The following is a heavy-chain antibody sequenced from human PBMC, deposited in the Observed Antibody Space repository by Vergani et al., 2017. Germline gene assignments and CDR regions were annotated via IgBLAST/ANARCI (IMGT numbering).Heavy chain of an antibody. V-gene: IGHV3-23*01. D-gene: IGHD3-3*01. CDR2: ISDNGGTT. CDR3: ARVQRVKDVAFWFGPDNYYYYMDV. CDR1: GFTFRNYA. Sequence: EVQLLESGGGLVQPGGSLRLSCEASGFTFRNYAMTWVRQAPGKGLEWVSIISDNGGTTYYADSVKGRFTISRDNSKDTLYLQMNSLRAEDTAVYYCARVQRVKDVAFWFGPDNYYYYMDVWGKGTTVTVSS. J-gene: IGHJ6*03.